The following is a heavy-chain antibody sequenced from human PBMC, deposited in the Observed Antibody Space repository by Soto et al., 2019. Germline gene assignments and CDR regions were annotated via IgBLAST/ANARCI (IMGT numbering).Heavy chain of an antibody. Sequence: ASVKVSCKASGYTFTSYDINWVRQATGQGLEWMGWMNPNSGNTGYAQKFQGRVTMTRNTSISTAYMELSSLRSEDTAVYYCARAWGGEGYCSGGSCLLRDYYYYMDVWGKGTTVTVSS. D-gene: IGHD2-15*01. CDR1: GYTFTSYD. CDR3: ARAWGGEGYCSGGSCLLRDYYYYMDV. J-gene: IGHJ6*03. V-gene: IGHV1-8*01. CDR2: MNPNSGNT.